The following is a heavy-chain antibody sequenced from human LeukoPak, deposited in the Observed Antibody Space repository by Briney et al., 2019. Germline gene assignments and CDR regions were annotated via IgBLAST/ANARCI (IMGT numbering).Heavy chain of an antibody. V-gene: IGHV4-34*01. Sequence: SETLSLTCTVSGGSISSDYWSWIRQPPGKGLEWIGEINHSGSTNYNPSLKSRVTISVDTSKNQFSLKLSSVTAADTAVYYCARGRRWFGELFTQGYYYGMDVWGQGTTVTVSS. J-gene: IGHJ6*02. CDR3: ARGRRWFGELFTQGYYYGMDV. CDR1: GGSISSDY. CDR2: INHSGST. D-gene: IGHD3-10*01.